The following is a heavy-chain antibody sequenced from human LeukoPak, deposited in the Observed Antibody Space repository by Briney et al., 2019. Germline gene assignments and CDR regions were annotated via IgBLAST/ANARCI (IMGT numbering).Heavy chain of an antibody. CDR1: GGTFSSYA. Sequence: GASVKVSCKASGGTFSSYAISWVRQAPGRGLEWMGGIIPIFGTANYAQKFQGRVTITADESTSTAYMELSSLRSEDTAVYYCARDGTAGTSLYNWFDPWGQGTLVTVSS. CDR3: ARDGTAGTSLYNWFDP. CDR2: IIPIFGTA. V-gene: IGHV1-69*13. J-gene: IGHJ5*02. D-gene: IGHD2-2*01.